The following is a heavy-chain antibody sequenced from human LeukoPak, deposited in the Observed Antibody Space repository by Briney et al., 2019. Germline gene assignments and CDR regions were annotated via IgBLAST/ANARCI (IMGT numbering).Heavy chain of an antibody. V-gene: IGHV3-48*01. CDR2: ISSSSSTI. Sequence: PGGSLRLSCAASGFTFSSDSMNWVRQAPGKGLEWGSYISSSSSTIYYADPVKGRFTISRDNAKNSLYLQMNSLRAEDTAVYYCARGGYDSSGYYFDYWGQGTLVTVSS. CDR1: GFTFSSDS. D-gene: IGHD3-22*01. CDR3: ARGGYDSSGYYFDY. J-gene: IGHJ4*02.